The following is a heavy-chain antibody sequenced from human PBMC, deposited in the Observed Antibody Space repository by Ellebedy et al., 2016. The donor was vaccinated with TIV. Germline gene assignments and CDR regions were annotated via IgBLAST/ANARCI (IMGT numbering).Heavy chain of an antibody. CDR2: IYPGDSDT. V-gene: IGHV5-51*01. J-gene: IGHJ3*02. CDR1: GYSFTSYW. D-gene: IGHD3-9*01. CDR3: ARGRARYFDWGDAFDI. Sequence: GESLKISXKGSGYSFTSYWIGWVRQMPGKGLEWMGIIYPGDSDTRYSPSFQGQVTISADKSISTAYLQWSSLKASDTAMYYCARGRARYFDWGDAFDIWGQGTMVTVSS.